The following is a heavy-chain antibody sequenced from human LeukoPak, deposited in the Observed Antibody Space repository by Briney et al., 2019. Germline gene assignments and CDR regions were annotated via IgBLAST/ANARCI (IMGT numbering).Heavy chain of an antibody. J-gene: IGHJ5*02. CDR3: AKVGSGSYFNWFDP. Sequence: GGSLRLSCAASGFSFNVYAMSWVRQAPGRRLEWISIISGSGSSIYYANSVKGRFTISRDNSKNTVYLQMNSLRAEDTAVYYCAKVGSGSYFNWFDPWGQGTLVTVSS. V-gene: IGHV3-23*01. D-gene: IGHD3-10*01. CDR1: GFSFNVYA. CDR2: ISGSGSSI.